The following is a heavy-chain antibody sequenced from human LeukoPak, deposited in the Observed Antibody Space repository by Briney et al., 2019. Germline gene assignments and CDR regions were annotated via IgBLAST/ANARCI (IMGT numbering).Heavy chain of an antibody. CDR3: ARDRIEGATSDFDY. V-gene: IGHV3-66*01. J-gene: IGHJ4*02. CDR1: GLTVSDNF. D-gene: IGHD2-21*01. Sequence: PGGSLRLSCAASGLTVSDNFMSWVRQAPGKGVEWVSVLYRGGNTYYADSVRGRFTISRDNSKNMVYLQMNSLTAEDTAVYYCARDRIEGATSDFDYWGQGTLVTVSS. CDR2: LYRGGNT.